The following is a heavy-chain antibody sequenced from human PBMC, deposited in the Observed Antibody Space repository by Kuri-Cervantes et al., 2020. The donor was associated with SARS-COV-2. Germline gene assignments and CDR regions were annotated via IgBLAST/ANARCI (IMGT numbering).Heavy chain of an antibody. Sequence: ASVKVSCKASGYTFTSYGISWVRQAPGQGLEWMGWISAYNGNTNYAQKFQGRVTITADESTSTAYMELSSLRSEDTAVYYCASRPYSSGWYEGIDYWGQGTLVTVSS. J-gene: IGHJ4*02. CDR2: ISAYNGNT. V-gene: IGHV1-18*01. D-gene: IGHD6-19*01. CDR3: ASRPYSSGWYEGIDY. CDR1: GYTFTSYG.